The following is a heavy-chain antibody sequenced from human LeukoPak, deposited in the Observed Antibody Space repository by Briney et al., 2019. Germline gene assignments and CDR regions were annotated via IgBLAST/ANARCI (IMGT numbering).Heavy chain of an antibody. D-gene: IGHD3-9*01. CDR2: ISSSSSYI. CDR1: GFTFSSYS. J-gene: IGHJ4*02. CDR3: ARGGSYDILTGYHTYDY. Sequence: GGSLRLSCAASGFTFSSYSMNWVRQAPGKGLEWVSSISSSSSYIYYADSVKGRFTISRDNAKNSLYLQMNSLRAEDTAVYYCARGGSYDILTGYHTYDYWGQGTLVTVSS. V-gene: IGHV3-21*01.